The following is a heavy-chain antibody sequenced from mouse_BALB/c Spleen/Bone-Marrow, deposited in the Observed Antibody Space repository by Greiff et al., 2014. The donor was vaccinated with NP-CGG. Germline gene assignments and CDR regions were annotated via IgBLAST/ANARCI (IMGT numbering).Heavy chain of an antibody. CDR3: ASTITTVVAEDAMDY. D-gene: IGHD1-1*01. CDR1: GFTFSSYG. V-gene: IGHV5-6*01. J-gene: IGHJ4*01. Sequence: EVQRVESGGDLGKPGGSLKLSCAASGFTFSSYGMSWVRQTPDKRLEWVATISSGGSYTYYPDSVKGRFTISRDNAKNTLYLQMSSLKSEDTAMYYCASTITTVVAEDAMDYWGQGTSVTVSS. CDR2: ISSGGSYT.